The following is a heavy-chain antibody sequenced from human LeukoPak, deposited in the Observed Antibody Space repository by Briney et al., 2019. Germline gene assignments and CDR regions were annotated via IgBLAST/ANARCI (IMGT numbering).Heavy chain of an antibody. J-gene: IGHJ3*02. CDR2: INVSPAYI. V-gene: IGHV3-21*01. CDR3: ARDLNWGAGALDI. Sequence: GESLRLPCAASGFAFSSYSMTWVRQAPGKGLEWVSSINVSPAYISYADSVKGRFTISRDNAKNSLYLHVNSLRAEDTAVYFCARDLNWGAGALDIWGQGTMVTVSS. D-gene: IGHD7-27*01. CDR1: GFAFSSYS.